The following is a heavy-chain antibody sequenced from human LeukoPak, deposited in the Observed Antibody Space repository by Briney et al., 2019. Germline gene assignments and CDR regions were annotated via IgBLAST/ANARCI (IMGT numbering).Heavy chain of an antibody. J-gene: IGHJ3*02. CDR2: ISYDGVQK. Sequence: GRSLRLSCAPSGFTFSSYAMHWVRQAPGKGLEWVAFISYDGVQKYYADSVKGRFTISRDSSKNTLYVQMNSLRPEDTAVYYCARDRKFSSGGDAVDIWGQGTMVTVSS. CDR3: ARDRKFSSGGDAVDI. CDR1: GFTFSSYA. V-gene: IGHV3-30-3*01. D-gene: IGHD6-19*01.